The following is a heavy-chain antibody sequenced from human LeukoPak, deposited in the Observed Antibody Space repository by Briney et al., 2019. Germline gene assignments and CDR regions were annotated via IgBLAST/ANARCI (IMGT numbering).Heavy chain of an antibody. CDR3: ARDVPETYSDRWFDP. CDR2: IYYSGSST. CDR1: GGSIRGYY. D-gene: IGHD2-21*01. Sequence: SETLSLTCTVSGGSIRGYYWSWIRQPPGKGLEWVGYIYYSGSSTSYNPSLKSRVTISLDTSKNQFSLELNSVTAADTAVYYCARDVPETYSDRWFDPWGQGTLVTVSS. J-gene: IGHJ5*02. V-gene: IGHV4-59*01.